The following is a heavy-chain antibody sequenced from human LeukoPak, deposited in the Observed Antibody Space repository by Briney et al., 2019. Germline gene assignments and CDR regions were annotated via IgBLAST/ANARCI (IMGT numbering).Heavy chain of an antibody. J-gene: IGHJ6*04. Sequence: SETLSLTRTVSGGSVSSGSYYWIWIRQPPGKGLEWSGYIYHSGSTNYHPSLKSRDTISVDTSKNQSSLKLSSVTAADTAVYYCARDKGSGLDYYYYYGMEVWGKGTAVTVSS. D-gene: IGHD3-10*01. CDR2: IYHSGST. CDR1: GGSVSSGSYY. CDR3: ARDKGSGLDYYYYYGMEV. V-gene: IGHV4-61*01.